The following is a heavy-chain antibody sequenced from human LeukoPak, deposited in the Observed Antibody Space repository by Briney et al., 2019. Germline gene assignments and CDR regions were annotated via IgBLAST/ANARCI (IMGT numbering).Heavy chain of an antibody. CDR3: ARDYYDSSGYSRIFDY. D-gene: IGHD3-22*01. CDR2: ISSSSSYK. V-gene: IGHV3-21*01. J-gene: IGHJ4*02. CDR1: GFTFSSYS. Sequence: GGSLRLSCAASGFTFSSYSMNWVRQAPGKGLEWVSSISSSSSYKYYADSVKGRFTISRDNAKNSLYLQMNSLGAEDTAVYYCARDYYDSSGYSRIFDYWGQGTLVTVSS.